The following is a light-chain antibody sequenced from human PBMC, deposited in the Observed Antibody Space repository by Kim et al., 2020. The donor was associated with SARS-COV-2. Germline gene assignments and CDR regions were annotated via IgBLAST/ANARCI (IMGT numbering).Light chain of an antibody. J-gene: IGLJ2*01. CDR2: VVS. V-gene: IGLV2-23*02. CDR1: SGDAGTYNL. CDR3: CSYAGSSTFT. Sequence: GQVTTTSCSGTSGDAGTYNLVSWYQKPPGKAPKLMIYVVSKRSSGVSNRFAGSKSGNTASLTISGLQAEDEADYCCCSYAGSSTFTFGGGTKLTVL.